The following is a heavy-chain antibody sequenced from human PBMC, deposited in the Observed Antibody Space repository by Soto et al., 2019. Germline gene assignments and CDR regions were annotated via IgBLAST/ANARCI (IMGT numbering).Heavy chain of an antibody. CDR3: ARAYFDILTGYYIQH. V-gene: IGHV4-31*03. J-gene: IGHJ1*01. CDR2: IYYSGST. D-gene: IGHD3-9*01. Sequence: SETLSLTCTVSGGSISSGGYYWSWIRQHPGKGLEWIGYIYYSGSTYYNPSLKSRVTISVDTSRNQFSLKLSSVTAADTAVYYCARAYFDILTGYYIQHWGQGTLVTVSS. CDR1: GGSISSGGYY.